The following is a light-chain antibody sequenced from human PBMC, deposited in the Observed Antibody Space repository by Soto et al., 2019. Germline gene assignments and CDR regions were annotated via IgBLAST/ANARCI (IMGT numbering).Light chain of an antibody. V-gene: IGLV2-11*01. Sequence: QSALTQPRSVSGSPGQSVTISCTGTGNDVGAYNYVSWYQQHPGRPPKLLIYGVVRWPSGVPDRFSGSKSGNTASLTISGLQAEDEADYYCCSYAVTFYVFGTGTKVTV. CDR1: GNDVGAYNY. CDR2: GVV. J-gene: IGLJ1*01. CDR3: CSYAVTFYV.